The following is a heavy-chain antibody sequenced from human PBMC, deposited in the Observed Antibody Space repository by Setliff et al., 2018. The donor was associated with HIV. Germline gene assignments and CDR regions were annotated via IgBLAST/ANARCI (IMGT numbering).Heavy chain of an antibody. D-gene: IGHD3-10*01. J-gene: IGHJ4*02. V-gene: IGHV1-2*06. CDR1: GYTFTGYY. CDR2: INPNTGGT. Sequence: ASVKVSCKTSGYTFTGYYIHWVRQVPGQGLEWMGRINPNTGGTDYAQKFQGRVTMTGDTSISTANMELSRLRSDDTAVYYCARGGYHGFGSYGDYWGQGTLVTVSS. CDR3: ARGGYHGFGSYGDY.